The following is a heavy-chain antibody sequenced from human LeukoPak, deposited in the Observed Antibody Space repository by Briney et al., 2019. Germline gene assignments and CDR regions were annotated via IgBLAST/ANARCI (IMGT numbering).Heavy chain of an antibody. D-gene: IGHD3-10*01. J-gene: IGHJ4*02. CDR2: IKSKTDGGTT. CDR1: GFTFSNAW. V-gene: IGHV3-15*01. CDR3: TTDAMVRGGDY. Sequence: PGGSLRLSCAASGFTFSNAWMSWVRQAPGKGPEWVGRIKSKTDGGTTDYAAPVKGRFTISRDDSKNTLYLQMNSLKTEDTAVYYCTTDAMVRGGDYWGQGTLVTVSS.